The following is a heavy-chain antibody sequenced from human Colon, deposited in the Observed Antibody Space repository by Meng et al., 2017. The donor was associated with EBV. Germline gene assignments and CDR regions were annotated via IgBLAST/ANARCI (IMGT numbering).Heavy chain of an antibody. CDR1: GASISNNW. CDR2: IYHSGTT. Sequence: QVPLQEVRPSLVTPSRTLSLTCADSGASISNNWWSWVRQPPGNGLEWIGQIYHSGTTNYNPSLMSRVTISVDKSKNQFSLQLTSLTAADTAVYYCARTGNYNPGLYWGQGTLVTVSS. J-gene: IGHJ4*02. D-gene: IGHD4-11*01. V-gene: IGHV4-4*02. CDR3: ARTGNYNPGLY.